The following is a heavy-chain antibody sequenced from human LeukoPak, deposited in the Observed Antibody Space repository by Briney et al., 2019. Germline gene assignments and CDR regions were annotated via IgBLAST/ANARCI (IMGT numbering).Heavy chain of an antibody. CDR2: ISGSGGST. J-gene: IGHJ4*02. CDR1: GFTFSSYA. Sequence: PGGSLRLSCAASGFTFSSYAMSWVRQAPGKGLEWVSAISGSGGSTYYADSVKARFTISRDNAKNSLYLQTNSLRAEDTAVYYCARAPYNWNDLPIDYWGQGTLVTVSS. D-gene: IGHD1-20*01. V-gene: IGHV3-23*01. CDR3: ARAPYNWNDLPIDY.